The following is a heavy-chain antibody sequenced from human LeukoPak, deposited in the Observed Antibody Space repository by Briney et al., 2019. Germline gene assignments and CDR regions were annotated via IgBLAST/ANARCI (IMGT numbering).Heavy chain of an antibody. Sequence: GGSLRLSCAASGFTFSDYYMTWIRQSPGRGLEWLSYISPRDTYINYADPVKDRFTISRDDATNSLYLQLNSLRDEDTAVYYCTRDPRVVDVWGQGTRVTVSS. CDR3: TRDPRVVDV. CDR2: ISPRDTYI. V-gene: IGHV3-11*01. J-gene: IGHJ3*01. CDR1: GFTFSDYY.